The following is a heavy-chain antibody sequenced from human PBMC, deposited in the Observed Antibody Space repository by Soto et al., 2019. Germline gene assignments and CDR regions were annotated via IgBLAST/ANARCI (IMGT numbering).Heavy chain of an antibody. CDR3: ARQLTGYSFGPGEVC. Sequence: SETLSLTCAVYGGSFSGYYWTWIRQPPGKGLEWLGEINRSGNTNYNPSLKSRVTISIDTSKNQFSLNLSSVTAADTAVYYCARQLTGYSFGPGEVCWGQGALVTVSS. D-gene: IGHD5-18*01. J-gene: IGHJ1*01. CDR1: GGSFSGYY. CDR2: INRSGNT. V-gene: IGHV4-34*01.